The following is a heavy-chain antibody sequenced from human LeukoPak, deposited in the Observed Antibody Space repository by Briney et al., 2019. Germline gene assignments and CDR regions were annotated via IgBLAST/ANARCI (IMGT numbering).Heavy chain of an antibody. CDR1: GFTFSSYG. J-gene: IGHJ6*03. CDR3: ARVHYYYYYMDV. Sequence: GGSLRLSCAASGFTFSSYGMHWVRQAPGKGLEWVAVIWYDGSNKYYVDSVKGRFTISRDNAKNSLYLQMNSLRAEDTAVYYCARVHYYYYYMDVWGKGTTVTVSS. V-gene: IGHV3-33*01. CDR2: IWYDGSNK.